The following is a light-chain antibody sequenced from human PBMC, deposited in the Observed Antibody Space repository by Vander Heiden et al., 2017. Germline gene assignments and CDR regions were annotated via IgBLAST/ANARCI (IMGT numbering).Light chain of an antibody. Sequence: DIQMTQSPSTLSASVGDRVTITCRASQSISSSVAWYQQKPGKAPKLLIYKASSLEGGVPSRFSGSGSGTEFTLTISGLQPDDFATYYCQHYNSYFLTFGPGTKVGIK. J-gene: IGKJ3*01. CDR1: QSISSS. V-gene: IGKV1-5*03. CDR2: KAS. CDR3: QHYNSYFLT.